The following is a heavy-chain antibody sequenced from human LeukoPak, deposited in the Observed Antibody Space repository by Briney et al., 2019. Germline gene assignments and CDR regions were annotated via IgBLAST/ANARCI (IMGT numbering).Heavy chain of an antibody. CDR2: IYYSGST. CDR3: ARGQEGIVVVPAAIYFDY. D-gene: IGHD2-2*02. CDR1: GVSISSYY. V-gene: IGHV4-59*01. Sequence: PSETLSLTCTVSGVSISSYYWSWIRQPPGKGLEWIGYIYYSGSTNYNPSLKSRVTISVDTSKNQFSLKLSSVTAADTAVYYCARGQEGIVVVPAAIYFDYWGQGTLVTVSS. J-gene: IGHJ4*02.